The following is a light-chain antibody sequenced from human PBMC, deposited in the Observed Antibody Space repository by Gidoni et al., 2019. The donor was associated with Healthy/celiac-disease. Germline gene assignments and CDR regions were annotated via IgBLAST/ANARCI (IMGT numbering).Light chain of an antibody. CDR2: GAS. Sequence: EIVLTQSPGTLSLSPGERATLSCRASQSVSSSYLAWYQQKPGQAPRLLIYGASSRATGIPDFTLTISRLETEDFAVYYCQQYGSSPLTFGGGTKVEIK. CDR1: QSVSSSY. J-gene: IGKJ4*01. CDR3: QQYGSSPLT. V-gene: IGKV3-20*01.